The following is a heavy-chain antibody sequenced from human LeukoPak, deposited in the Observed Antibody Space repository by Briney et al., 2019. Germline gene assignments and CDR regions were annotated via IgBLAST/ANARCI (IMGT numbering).Heavy chain of an antibody. CDR3: ARGHSSSWYGY. Sequence: GGSLRLSCAASGFTFSSYGMHWVRQAPGKGLEWVAVIWYDGSNKYYADSVKGRFTISRDNSKNTLYLQMNSLRAEDTAVYYCARGHSSSWYGYWGQGTLVTVSS. CDR2: IWYDGSNK. CDR1: GFTFSSYG. J-gene: IGHJ4*02. D-gene: IGHD6-13*01. V-gene: IGHV3-33*01.